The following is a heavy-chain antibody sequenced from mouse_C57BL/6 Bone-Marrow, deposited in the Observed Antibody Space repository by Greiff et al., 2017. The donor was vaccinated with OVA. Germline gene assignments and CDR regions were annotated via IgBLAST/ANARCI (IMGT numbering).Heavy chain of an antibody. J-gene: IGHJ4*01. CDR1: GYTFTSYW. Sequence: VQLQQPGAELVRPGSSVKLSCKASGYTFTSYWMDWVKQRPGQGLEWIGNIYPSDSETHYNQKFKDKATLTVDKSSSTAYMQLSSLTSEDSAVYYCARRGITTVVAHMDYWGQGTSVTVSS. V-gene: IGHV1-61*01. CDR2: IYPSDSET. D-gene: IGHD1-1*01. CDR3: ARRGITTVVAHMDY.